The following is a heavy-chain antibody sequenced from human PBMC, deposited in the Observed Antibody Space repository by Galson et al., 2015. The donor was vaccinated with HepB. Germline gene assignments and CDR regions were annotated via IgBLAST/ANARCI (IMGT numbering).Heavy chain of an antibody. Sequence: SVKVSCKASGYTFTSYGISWVRQAPGQGLEWMGWISAYNGNTNYAQKLQGRVTMTTDTSTSTAYMELRSLRSDDTAVYYCARDSRIVVVAGGSEVYFDYWGQGTLVTVSS. CDR1: GYTFTSYG. V-gene: IGHV1-18*01. CDR2: ISAYNGNT. CDR3: ARDSRIVVVAGGSEVYFDY. D-gene: IGHD2-15*01. J-gene: IGHJ4*02.